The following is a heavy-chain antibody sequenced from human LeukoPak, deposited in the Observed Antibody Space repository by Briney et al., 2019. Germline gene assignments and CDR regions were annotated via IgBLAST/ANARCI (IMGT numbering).Heavy chain of an antibody. Sequence: TGGSLRLSCAASGFTFNSYAMSWVRQAPGKGLEWVSLISGSGGSTYNADSVKGRFTISRDNSQNTLYLQMNSLRAEDTAVYYCARDYSTLGMDVWGQGTTVTVSS. CDR3: ARDYSTLGMDV. CDR1: GFTFNSYA. CDR2: ISGSGGST. D-gene: IGHD4-11*01. V-gene: IGHV3-23*01. J-gene: IGHJ6*02.